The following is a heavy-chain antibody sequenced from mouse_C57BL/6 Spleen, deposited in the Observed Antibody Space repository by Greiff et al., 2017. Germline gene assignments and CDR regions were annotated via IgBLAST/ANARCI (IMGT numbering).Heavy chain of an antibody. CDR3: ARSGDYYEGGFAD. V-gene: IGHV1-4*01. D-gene: IGHD1-1*01. J-gene: IGHJ3*01. Sequence: QVQLQQSGAELARPGASVKMSCKASGYTFTSYTMHWVKQRPGQGLEWIGYINPSSGCTTYNQKFKDKATLTADKSSSTAYMQLSSLTCEDSAVYYCARSGDYYEGGFADWGQGTLVTVSA. CDR2: INPSSGCT. CDR1: GYTFTSYT.